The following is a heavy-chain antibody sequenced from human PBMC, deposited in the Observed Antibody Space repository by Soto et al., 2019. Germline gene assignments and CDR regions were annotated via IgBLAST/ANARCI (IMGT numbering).Heavy chain of an antibody. Sequence: QVVLLQSGAEVKEPGSSVRVSCQVSGSTFNNFAFSWVRQAPGHGPEWMGGIVGDSNTSEYSQRFQDRVTITADTSTDTLYMELGSLTFEETAVYYCARAIKRWEVNYYFDFWGQGTLVTVSS. CDR3: ARAIKRWEVNYYFDF. CDR1: GSTFNNFA. V-gene: IGHV1-69*06. J-gene: IGHJ4*02. D-gene: IGHD1-26*01. CDR2: IVGDSNTS.